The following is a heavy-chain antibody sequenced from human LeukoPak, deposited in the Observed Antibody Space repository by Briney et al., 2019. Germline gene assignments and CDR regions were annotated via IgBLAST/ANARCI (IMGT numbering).Heavy chain of an antibody. J-gene: IGHJ4*01. Sequence: ASVPVSCQALGYTFTDHYFHWLRQAPGQGIEWMGWIHPGRGDTNIAHKFQGRVSLTRDMSSSTAYMELSRLTSDDTAVYYCARDHKTGPDYWGQGTL. CDR1: GYTFTDHY. CDR2: IHPGRGDT. CDR3: ARDHKTGPDY. V-gene: IGHV1-2*02.